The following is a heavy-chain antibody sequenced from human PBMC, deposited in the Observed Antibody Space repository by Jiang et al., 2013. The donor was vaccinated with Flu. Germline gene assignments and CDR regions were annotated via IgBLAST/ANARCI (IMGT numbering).Heavy chain of an antibody. V-gene: IGHV6-1*01. CDR2: TYYRSKWYS. J-gene: IGHJ4*02. CDR1: GDSVSTNSAA. Sequence: SQTLSLTCAISGDSVSTNSAAWNWIRQSPSRGLEWLGRTYYRSKWYSDYAVSVKSRITFSPDTSKNQFSLHLNSVTPEDTAVYYCARYYDDNGGYFDYWGQGTLVTVSS. CDR3: ARYYDDNGGYFDY. D-gene: IGHD3-16*01.